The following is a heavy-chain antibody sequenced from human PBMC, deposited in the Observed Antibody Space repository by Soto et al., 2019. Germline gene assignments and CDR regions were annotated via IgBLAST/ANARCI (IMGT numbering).Heavy chain of an antibody. CDR1: GGSISSGDYY. D-gene: IGHD4-17*01. J-gene: IGHJ4*02. CDR3: ARGISTVKFDY. Sequence: SETLSLTCTVSGGSISSGDYYWSWIRQPPGKGLEWIGYIYYSGSTYYNPSLKSRVTISVDTSKNQFSLKLSSVTAADTAVYYCARGISTVKFDYWGQGTLVTVS. V-gene: IGHV4-30-4*01. CDR2: IYYSGST.